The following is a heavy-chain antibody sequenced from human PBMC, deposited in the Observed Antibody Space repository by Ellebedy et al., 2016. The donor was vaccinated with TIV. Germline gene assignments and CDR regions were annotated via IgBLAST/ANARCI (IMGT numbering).Heavy chain of an antibody. CDR1: EFTFSSYG. J-gene: IGHJ4*02. CDR3: ARDPGGIQLWPTIDY. D-gene: IGHD5-18*01. V-gene: IGHV3-48*01. CDR2: ISSSSSTI. Sequence: GESLKISCAASEFTFSSYGMNWVRQAPGKGLEWISYISSSSSTIYYADSVKGRFTISRDNAKNSLYLQMNSLRAEDTAVYYCARDPGGIQLWPTIDYWGQGTLVTVSS.